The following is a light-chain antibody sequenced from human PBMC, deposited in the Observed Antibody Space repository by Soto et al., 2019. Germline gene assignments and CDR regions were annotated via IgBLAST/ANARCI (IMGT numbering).Light chain of an antibody. CDR2: VAS. V-gene: IGKV1-27*01. CDR1: QGISNY. J-gene: IGKJ1*01. Sequence: DIQMTQSPSSLSASVGDRVTITCRASQGISNYLAWYQQQPGKVPKLLIYVASTLPSGVPSRFSGSGSVTDFTLTISNLQPEDVATYYCQKYDSAPWTFGQGTKVDIK. CDR3: QKYDSAPWT.